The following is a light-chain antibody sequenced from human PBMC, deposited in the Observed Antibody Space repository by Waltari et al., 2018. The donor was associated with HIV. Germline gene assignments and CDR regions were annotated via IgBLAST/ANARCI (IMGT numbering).Light chain of an antibody. CDR3: SSYTTTNTVV. CDR2: DVD. J-gene: IGLJ2*01. Sequence: QSALTQPASVSGSPGQSITISCSGTSSDISTYNFVSWYQKHPEKAPKLLIYDVDTRPSGVPRRFSGSKSGDTASLTISAIQADDEADYFCSSYTTTNTVVFGGGTKVSVL. CDR1: SSDISTYNF. V-gene: IGLV2-14*03.